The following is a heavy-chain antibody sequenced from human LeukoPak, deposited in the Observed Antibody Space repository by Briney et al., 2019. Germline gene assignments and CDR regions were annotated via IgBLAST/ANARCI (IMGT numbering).Heavy chain of an antibody. V-gene: IGHV4-59*01. CDR2: IYYSGST. J-gene: IGHJ4*02. Sequence: SETLSLTCTVSGGSISSYYWSWIRQPPGKGLEWIGYIYYSGSTNYNPSLKSRVTISVDTSKNQFSLKLSSVTAADMAVYYCARVYPERGLADYWGQGTLVTVSS. D-gene: IGHD3-10*01. CDR1: GGSISSYY. CDR3: ARVYPERGLADY.